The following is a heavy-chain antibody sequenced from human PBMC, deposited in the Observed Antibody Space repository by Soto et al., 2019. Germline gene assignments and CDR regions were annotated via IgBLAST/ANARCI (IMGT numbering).Heavy chain of an antibody. CDR3: AKDGPDWKYSSSWSSDY. CDR2: ISGSGGST. CDR1: GFTFSSYA. V-gene: IGHV3-23*01. Sequence: GGSLRLSCAASGFTFSSYAMSWVRQAPGKGLEWVSAISGSGGSTYYADSVKGRFTISRDNSKNTLYLQMNSLRAEDTAVYYCAKDGPDWKYSSSWSSDYWGQGTLVTVSS. D-gene: IGHD6-13*01. J-gene: IGHJ4*02.